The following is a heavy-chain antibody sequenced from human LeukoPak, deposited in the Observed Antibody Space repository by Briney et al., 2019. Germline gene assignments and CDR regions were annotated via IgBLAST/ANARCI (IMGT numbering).Heavy chain of an antibody. Sequence: PGGSLRLSCAASGFTFSSYSMNWVRQAPGKGLEWVSSISSSSSYIYYADSVKGRFTISRDNAKNSLYLQMNSLRVEDTDVYYCARGRRIAAAGLYYFDYWGQGTLVTVSS. CDR3: ARGRRIAAAGLYYFDY. CDR1: GFTFSSYS. V-gene: IGHV3-21*01. D-gene: IGHD6-13*01. CDR2: ISSSSSYI. J-gene: IGHJ4*02.